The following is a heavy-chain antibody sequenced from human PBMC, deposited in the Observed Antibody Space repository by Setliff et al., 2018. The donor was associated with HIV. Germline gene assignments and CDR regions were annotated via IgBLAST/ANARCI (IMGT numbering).Heavy chain of an antibody. Sequence: KPSETLSLTCTVSGDSIASGGYSWTWIRQPPGKALEWIGYINYSGGTTYTGTTYYNPSVASRITISGYTSKNQFSLKLTSVTAADTAIYYCARENGWLFGWFDPWGQGTPVTVSS. CDR3: ARENGWLFGWFDP. CDR1: GDSIASGGYS. CDR2: INYSGGT. D-gene: IGHD2-21*01. J-gene: IGHJ5*02. V-gene: IGHV4-30-4*07.